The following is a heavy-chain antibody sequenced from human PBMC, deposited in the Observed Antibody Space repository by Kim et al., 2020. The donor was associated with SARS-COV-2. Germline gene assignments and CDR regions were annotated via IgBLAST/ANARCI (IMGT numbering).Heavy chain of an antibody. D-gene: IGHD5-12*01. J-gene: IGHJ4*02. Sequence: YNPALKSRVTISVDTSKTQFSLKLSSVTAADTAVYYCARAGDGYNYVFDYWGQGTLVTVSS. CDR3: ARAGDGYNYVFDY. V-gene: IGHV4-59*01.